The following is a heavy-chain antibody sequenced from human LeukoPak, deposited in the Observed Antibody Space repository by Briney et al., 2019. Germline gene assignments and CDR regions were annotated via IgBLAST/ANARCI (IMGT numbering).Heavy chain of an antibody. D-gene: IGHD6-13*01. J-gene: IGHJ5*01. CDR3: AKDARQQINWFDS. CDR1: GFSFNTYG. Sequence: GGSLRLSCSASGFSFNTYGMHWVRQTPGKGLEWVAFIRDDGSIKHYADFLRGRFAISRDNSKNTLYLQMHGLTTEDTSIYYCAKDARQQINWFDSWGQGILVTVSS. V-gene: IGHV3-30*02. CDR2: IRDDGSIK.